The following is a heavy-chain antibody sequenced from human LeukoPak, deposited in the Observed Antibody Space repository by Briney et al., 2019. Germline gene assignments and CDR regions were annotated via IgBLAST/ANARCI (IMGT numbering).Heavy chain of an antibody. J-gene: IGHJ6*03. CDR3: ARGMRQWLVYYYYYYMDV. D-gene: IGHD6-19*01. CDR1: GGSISSNSYY. Sequence: PSQTLSLTCTVSGGSISSNSYYWGWIRQPPGKGLEWIGSIYYSGSTYYNPSLKSRVTISVDTSKNQFSLKLSSVTAADTAVYYCARGMRQWLVYYYYYYMDVWGKGTTVTVSS. V-gene: IGHV4-39*01. CDR2: IYYSGST.